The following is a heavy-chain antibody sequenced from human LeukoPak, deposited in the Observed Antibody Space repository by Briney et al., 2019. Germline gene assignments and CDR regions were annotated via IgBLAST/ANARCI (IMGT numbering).Heavy chain of an antibody. Sequence: PGGSLRLSCVGSGFTFRSHWVNWVLQSPGKGLEWVANIKPDGIDKYYVDSARGRFTVSRDNAKNSAFLQMTSLRAEDTAIYYCATISAQTFDIWSQGTLVSVSS. J-gene: IGHJ3*02. CDR2: IKPDGIDK. CDR3: ATISAQTFDI. D-gene: IGHD5-24*01. V-gene: IGHV3-7*01. CDR1: GFTFRSHW.